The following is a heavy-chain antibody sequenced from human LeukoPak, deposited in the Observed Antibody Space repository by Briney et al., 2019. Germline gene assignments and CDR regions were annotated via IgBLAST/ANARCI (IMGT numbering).Heavy chain of an antibody. V-gene: IGHV3-53*01. J-gene: IGHJ4*02. CDR3: ARDRKELGSSSWYDFDY. Sequence: GGSLRLSCAASGFIVSSNYMSWVRQAPGKGLEWVSVIYSGGSTYYADSVKGRFTISRDNSKNTLYLQMNSLRAEDTAVYYCARDRKELGSSSWYDFDYWGQGTLVTVSS. CDR1: GFIVSSNY. D-gene: IGHD6-13*01. CDR2: IYSGGST.